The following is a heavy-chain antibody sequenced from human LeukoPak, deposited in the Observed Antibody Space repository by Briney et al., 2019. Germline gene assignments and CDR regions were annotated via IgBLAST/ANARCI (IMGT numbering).Heavy chain of an antibody. J-gene: IGHJ4*02. D-gene: IGHD3-10*01. Sequence: SETLSLTCTVSGGSISSNNYYWGWIRQPPGKGLEWIGNIYYSGSTYYNPSFKSRLTISVDTSKNQFSLKLSSVTAADTAVYYCASLRTGDFDYWGQGALVTVSS. V-gene: IGHV4-39*01. CDR2: IYYSGST. CDR3: ASLRTGDFDY. CDR1: GGSISSNNYY.